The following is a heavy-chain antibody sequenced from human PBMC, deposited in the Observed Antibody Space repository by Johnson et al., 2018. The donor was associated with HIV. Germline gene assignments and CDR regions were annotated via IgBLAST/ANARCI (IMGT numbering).Heavy chain of an antibody. J-gene: IGHJ3*02. CDR3: AKDGVLSGTNPDAFDI. CDR1: GFTFSSYD. V-gene: IGHV3-13*01. Sequence: VQLVEPGGGLVQPGGSLRLSCAASGFTFSSYDMHWVRQATGKGLEWVSPINTAGDTYYPDSVKGRFTISRENAKNSLYLQMSSLRAEDTALYYCAKDGVLSGTNPDAFDIWGQGTMVTVSS. CDR2: INTAGDT. D-gene: IGHD1-26*01.